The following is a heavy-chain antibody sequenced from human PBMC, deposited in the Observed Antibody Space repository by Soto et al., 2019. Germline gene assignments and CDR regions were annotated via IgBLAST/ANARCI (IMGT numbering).Heavy chain of an antibody. V-gene: IGHV4-34*01. CDR2: INHSGST. J-gene: IGHJ6*03. CDR3: ARELSPPPKKYYDFWSGYPYYYHYYMDV. CDR1: GGSFSGYD. D-gene: IGHD3-3*01. Sequence: PSETLSLTCAVYGGSFSGYDLSWIRQPTGKGLEWIGEINHSGSTNYNPSLKSRVTISVDTSKNQFSLKLSSVTAADTAVYYCARELSPPPKKYYDFWSGYPYYYHYYMDVWGKGTTVTVSS.